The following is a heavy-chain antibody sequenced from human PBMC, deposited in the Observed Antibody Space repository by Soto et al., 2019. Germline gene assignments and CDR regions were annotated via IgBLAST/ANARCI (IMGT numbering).Heavy chain of an antibody. D-gene: IGHD4-17*01. V-gene: IGHV3-23*01. Sequence: GGSLRLSCAASGFTFNNYAMNWVRQAPGKGLEWVATISATGGSTYYADSVKGRFTISRDNSKNTLYLQMNSLRAEDTAVYYCAGSYGDYELDYWGQGTLVTVSS. CDR3: AGSYGDYELDY. CDR1: GFTFNNYA. CDR2: ISATGGST. J-gene: IGHJ4*02.